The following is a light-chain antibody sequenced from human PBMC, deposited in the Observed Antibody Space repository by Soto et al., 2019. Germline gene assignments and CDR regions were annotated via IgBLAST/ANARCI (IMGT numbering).Light chain of an antibody. V-gene: IGKV3-20*01. J-gene: IGKJ1*01. Sequence: EIVLTQSPGTLSLCPGERASLSCRGSQSVSSSYLAWYQQKPGQAPRLLIYGASSRATGIPDRFSGSGSGTDFTLTITRLEPEDFAVYYCQRFGTSPPWTFGQGTKVDIK. CDR1: QSVSSSY. CDR3: QRFGTSPPWT. CDR2: GAS.